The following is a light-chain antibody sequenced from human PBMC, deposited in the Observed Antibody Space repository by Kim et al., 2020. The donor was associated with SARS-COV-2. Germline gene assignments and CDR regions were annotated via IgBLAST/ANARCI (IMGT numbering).Light chain of an antibody. J-gene: IGLJ2*01. CDR1: SSDVGGYNY. Sequence: LTQPASVSGSPGQSITISCTGTSSDVGGYNYVSWYQQHPGKAPKLMIYDVSKRPSGVSNRFSGSKSGNTASLTISGLQAEDEADYYCSSYTSSSTLVVFGGGAQLTVL. CDR3: SSYTSSSTLVV. CDR2: DVS. V-gene: IGLV2-14*01.